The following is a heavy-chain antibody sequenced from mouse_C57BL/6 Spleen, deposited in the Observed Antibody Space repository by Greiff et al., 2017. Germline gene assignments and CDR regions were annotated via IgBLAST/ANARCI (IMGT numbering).Heavy chain of an antibody. J-gene: IGHJ4*01. D-gene: IGHD1-1*01. CDR3: ARRGYGSSLDAMDY. V-gene: IGHV1-62-2*01. CDR1: GYTFTEYA. Sequence: VQLQESGAELVKPGASVKLSCKASGYTFTEYAIHWVHQRTGQGLEWIGGFCPGGGSIKYNEKFKDKATLTADKSSSTVYMELSRLTSEDSAVYFCARRGYGSSLDAMDYWGQGTSVTVSS. CDR2: FCPGGGSI.